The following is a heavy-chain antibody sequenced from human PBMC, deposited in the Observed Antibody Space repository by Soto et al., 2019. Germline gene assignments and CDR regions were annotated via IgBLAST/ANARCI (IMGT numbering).Heavy chain of an antibody. V-gene: IGHV5-51*01. D-gene: IGHD6-13*01. Sequence: HGESLKISCKASGYSFTNYWIGWVRQMPGKGLEWLGLIYPGDSQTTYNPSFQGQVTISADTSINTAYLQWSSLKASDTAMYYCARNPGGSWSDYFDPWGQGTLVTVSS. CDR2: IYPGDSQT. J-gene: IGHJ5*02. CDR3: ARNPGGSWSDYFDP. CDR1: GYSFTNYW.